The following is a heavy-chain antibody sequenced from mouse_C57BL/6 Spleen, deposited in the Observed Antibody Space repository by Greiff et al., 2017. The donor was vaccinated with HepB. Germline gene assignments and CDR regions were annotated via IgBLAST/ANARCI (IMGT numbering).Heavy chain of an antibody. Sequence: EVNVVESGGGLVQPGGSLKLSCAASGFTFSDYYMYWVRQTPEKRLEWVAYISNGGGSTYYPDTVKGRFTISRDNAKNTLYLQMSRLKSEDTAMYYCARHPPANYDYAMDYWGQGTSVTVSS. V-gene: IGHV5-12*01. CDR2: ISNGGGST. CDR1: GFTFSDYY. D-gene: IGHD2-1*01. J-gene: IGHJ4*01. CDR3: ARHPPANYDYAMDY.